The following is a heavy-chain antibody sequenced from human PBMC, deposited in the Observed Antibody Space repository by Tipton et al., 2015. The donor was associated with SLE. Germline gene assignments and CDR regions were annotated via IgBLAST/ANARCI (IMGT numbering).Heavy chain of an antibody. D-gene: IGHD2-15*01. CDR3: ARAVVVVAPFDY. V-gene: IGHV3-21*01. Sequence: SLRLSCTVSGGSISSGSYYWSWIRQPAGKGLEWVSSISSSSSYIYYADSVKGRFTISRDNAKNSLYLQMNSLRAEDTAVYYCARAVVVVAPFDYWGQGTLVTVSS. J-gene: IGHJ4*02. CDR1: GGSISSGSYY. CDR2: ISSSSSYI.